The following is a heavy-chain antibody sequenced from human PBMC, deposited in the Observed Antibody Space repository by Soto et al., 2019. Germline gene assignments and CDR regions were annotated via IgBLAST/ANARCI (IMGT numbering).Heavy chain of an antibody. D-gene: IGHD6-6*01. Sequence: QVQLQESGPGLVKPSETLSLTCTVSGDSVSSSSYYWSWIRQPPGKGLEWIGYIYYSGSTNYNPSLKSRVTISVDSSTYWFSLKLSSVTAADTAVYYCARASVKLLIHLKFDSWGQGTLVTVS. J-gene: IGHJ4*02. CDR1: GDSVSSSSYY. V-gene: IGHV4-61*01. CDR2: IYYSGST. CDR3: ARASVKLLIHLKFDS.